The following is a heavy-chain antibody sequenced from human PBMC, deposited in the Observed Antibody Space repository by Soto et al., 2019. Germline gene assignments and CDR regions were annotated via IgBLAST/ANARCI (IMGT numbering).Heavy chain of an antibody. J-gene: IGHJ6*02. CDR1: GYTFTSYY. CDR3: ARAGVQYYDAWSGYYGPYYYYGMDV. D-gene: IGHD3-3*01. CDR2: INPSGGST. V-gene: IGHV1-46*01. Sequence: ASVKVSCKASGYTFTSYYMHWVRQAPGQGLEWMGIINPSGGSTSYAQKFQGRVTMTRDTSTSTVYMELSSLRSEDTAVYYCARAGVQYYDAWSGYYGPYYYYGMDVWGQGTTGTVS.